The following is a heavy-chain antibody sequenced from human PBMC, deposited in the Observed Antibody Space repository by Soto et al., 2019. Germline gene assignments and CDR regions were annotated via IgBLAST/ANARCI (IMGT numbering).Heavy chain of an antibody. V-gene: IGHV1-18*01. CDR1: GYTFTSYG. Sequence: ASVKVSCKASGYTFTSYGISWVRQAPGQGLEWMGWISAYNGNTNYAQKLQGRVTMTTDTSTSTAYMELRSLRSDDTAVYYCASSRGGSSWYLHYYFDYWGQGTLVTVSS. D-gene: IGHD6-13*01. CDR3: ASSRGGSSWYLHYYFDY. CDR2: ISAYNGNT. J-gene: IGHJ4*02.